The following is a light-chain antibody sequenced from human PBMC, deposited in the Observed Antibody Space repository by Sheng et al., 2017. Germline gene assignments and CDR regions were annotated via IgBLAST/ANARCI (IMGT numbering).Light chain of an antibody. CDR1: QSVNNH. CDR2: SAS. CDR3: QQYNKWPLIT. V-gene: IGKV3-15*01. Sequence: EIIMTQSPATLCVSPGERATLSCRASQSVNNHLAWYQHKPGQAPRLLIYSASTRATGIPARFSGSGSGTEFTLTISSLQSEDFALYYCQQYNKWPLITFGQGTRLEIK. J-gene: IGKJ5*01.